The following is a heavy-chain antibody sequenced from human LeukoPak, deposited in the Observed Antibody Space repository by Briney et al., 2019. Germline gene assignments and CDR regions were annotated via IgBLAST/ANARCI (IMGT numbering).Heavy chain of an antibody. CDR1: GGTFSSYA. Sequence: ASVKVSCKASGGTFSSYAISWVRQAPGQGLEWMGGIIPIFGTANYAQKFQGRVTITADESTSTAYMELSSLRSEDTAVYYCARSGLTPSSWYGYYYYYYMDVWGKGTTVTVSS. D-gene: IGHD6-13*01. V-gene: IGHV1-69*01. CDR3: ARSGLTPSSWYGYYYYYYMDV. CDR2: IIPIFGTA. J-gene: IGHJ6*03.